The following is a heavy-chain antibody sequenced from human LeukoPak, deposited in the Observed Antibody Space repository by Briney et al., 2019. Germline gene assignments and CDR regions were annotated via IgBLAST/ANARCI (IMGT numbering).Heavy chain of an antibody. Sequence: ASVKVSCKASGYTFTSYGITWVRQAPGQGLEWMGWISAHNGKTNYAQKFQGRVTMTTDTPTSTAYMELRSLRSDDTAVYYCARGDVVVSAAVRFGPWGQGTLVTVSS. CDR1: GYTFTSYG. CDR3: ARGDVVVSAAVRFGP. J-gene: IGHJ5*02. D-gene: IGHD2-2*01. CDR2: ISAHNGKT. V-gene: IGHV1-18*01.